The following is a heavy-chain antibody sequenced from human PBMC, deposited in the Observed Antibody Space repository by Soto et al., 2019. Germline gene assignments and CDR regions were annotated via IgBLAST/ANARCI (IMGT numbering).Heavy chain of an antibody. Sequence: GGSLRLSCAASGFTVSSNYMSWVRQAPGKGLEWVSVIYSGGSTYYADSVKGRFTISRDNSKSTLYLQMNSLRAEDTAVYYCARDPSSSWTYYYGMDVWVQGTTVTVSS. CDR3: ARDPSSSWTYYYGMDV. CDR1: GFTVSSNY. J-gene: IGHJ6*02. V-gene: IGHV3-53*01. CDR2: IYSGGST. D-gene: IGHD6-13*01.